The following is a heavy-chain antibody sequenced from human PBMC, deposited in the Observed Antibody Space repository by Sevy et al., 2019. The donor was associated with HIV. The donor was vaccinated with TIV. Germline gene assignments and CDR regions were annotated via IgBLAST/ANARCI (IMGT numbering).Heavy chain of an antibody. V-gene: IGHV3-23*01. J-gene: IGHJ6*02. CDR2: ITGSGGST. CDR3: AKDRENCSGGSCYDYYYYGMDV. Sequence: GGSLRLSCAASGFTFSSYAMSWVRQAPGKGLEWVSAITGSGGSTYYADSVKGRFTISRDNSKNTLYLQRNSLRAEDTAVYYCAKDRENCSGGSCYDYYYYGMDVWGQGTTVTVSS. CDR1: GFTFSSYA. D-gene: IGHD2-15*01.